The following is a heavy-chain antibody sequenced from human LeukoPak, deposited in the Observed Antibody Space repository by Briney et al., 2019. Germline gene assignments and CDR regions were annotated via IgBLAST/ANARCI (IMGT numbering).Heavy chain of an antibody. CDR1: GFTFSTYG. D-gene: IGHD3-22*01. CDR2: IWNDGSNK. J-gene: IGHJ4*02. CDR3: AKGGAYDSSGYYPY. V-gene: IGHV3-33*06. Sequence: PGGSLRLSCAASGFTFSTYGMHWVRQAPGKGLEWVAVIWNDGSNKYYADSVKGRFTISRDNSKNTLYLQMNSLRAEDTAVYYCAKGGAYDSSGYYPYWGQGTLVTVSS.